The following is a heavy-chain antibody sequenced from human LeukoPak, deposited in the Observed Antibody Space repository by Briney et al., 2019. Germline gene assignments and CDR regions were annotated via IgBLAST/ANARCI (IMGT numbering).Heavy chain of an antibody. CDR2: IKQDGSEK. CDR1: GFTFSSYW. Sequence: PGGSLRLSCAASGFTFSSYWMSWVRQAPGKGLEWVANIKQDGSEKYYVDSVKGRFTISRDNAKNSLYLQMNSLRAEDTAVYYCARDPLWLRYGGYFDYWGQGTLVTVSS. J-gene: IGHJ4*02. D-gene: IGHD5-18*01. CDR3: ARDPLWLRYGGYFDY. V-gene: IGHV3-7*03.